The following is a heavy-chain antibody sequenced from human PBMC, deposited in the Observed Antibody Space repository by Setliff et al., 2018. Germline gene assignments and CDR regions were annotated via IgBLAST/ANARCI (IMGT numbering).Heavy chain of an antibody. CDR3: ARQAHDLKGGTTLFYWFDP. J-gene: IGHJ5*02. CDR2: FFHTGNT. V-gene: IGHV4-38-2*02. CDR1: GYSISSGYY. Sequence: SETLSLTCTVSGYSISSGYYWGWIRQPTGKGLEWLGSFFHTGNTYYNPSLEGRVTISVDTSNNQFSLKLSSVTAADTAVYYCARQAHDLKGGTTLFYWFDPWGQGTLVTVSS. D-gene: IGHD1-26*01.